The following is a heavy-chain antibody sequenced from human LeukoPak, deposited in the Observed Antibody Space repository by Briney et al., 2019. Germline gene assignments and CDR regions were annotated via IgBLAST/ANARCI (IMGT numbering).Heavy chain of an antibody. Sequence: SGGSLRLSCAASGFTFSSYAMSWVRQAPGKGLEWVSAISGSGGSTYYADSVKGRFTISRDNSKNTLYLQMNSLRAEDTAVYYCAKSFVVIAAAGRWFDPWGQGTLVTVSS. CDR2: ISGSGGST. CDR1: GFTFSSYA. D-gene: IGHD6-13*01. J-gene: IGHJ5*02. CDR3: AKSFVVIAAAGRWFDP. V-gene: IGHV3-23*01.